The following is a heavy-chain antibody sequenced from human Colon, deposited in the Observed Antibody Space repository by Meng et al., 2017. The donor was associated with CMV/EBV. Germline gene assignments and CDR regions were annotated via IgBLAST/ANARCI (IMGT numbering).Heavy chain of an antibody. CDR2: IIPIVDKV. CDR1: GGTSSSYA. Sequence: SVKVSCKASGGTSSSYAIHWVRQAPGQGLEWMGRIIPIVDKVDYAQKFQGRVTLSADKSTGTVYMELSSLTSEDTAMFYCARGGRGYFMHNWFDPWGLGTLVTVSS. CDR3: ARGGRGYFMHNWFDP. D-gene: IGHD3-22*01. V-gene: IGHV1-69*04. J-gene: IGHJ5*02.